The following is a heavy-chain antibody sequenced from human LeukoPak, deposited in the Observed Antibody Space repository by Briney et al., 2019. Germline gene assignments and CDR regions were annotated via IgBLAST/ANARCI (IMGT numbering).Heavy chain of an antibody. CDR1: GHTFSRYW. Sequence: GTLRLSCAASGHTFSRYWMSWVREAPGKGVEGFGEMNHRGSTNYNRSLKSRVTISVDTSKNQFSLKLSSVTAADTAVSYCARVRITMIVVGLDYWGQGTLVTVSS. J-gene: IGHJ4*02. V-gene: IGHV4-34*01. D-gene: IGHD3-22*01. CDR3: ARVRITMIVVGLDY. CDR2: MNHRGST.